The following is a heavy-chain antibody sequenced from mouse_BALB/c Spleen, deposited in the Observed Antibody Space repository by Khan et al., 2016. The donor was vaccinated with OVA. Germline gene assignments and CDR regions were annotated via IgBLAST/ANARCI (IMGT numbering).Heavy chain of an antibody. J-gene: IGHJ3*01. D-gene: IGHD2-3*01. Sequence: VQLKQSGPGLVKPSQSLSLSCTVTGYSITSDYACNWIRQFPGNQLEWVGYISCSDRTCYNPSLKSRISVTRDTSKNQFFLQLNAVTTEDTATDYCAMARTYWGQGTLVTVSA. V-gene: IGHV3-2*02. CDR3: AMARTY. CDR1: GYSITSDYA. CDR2: ISCSDRT.